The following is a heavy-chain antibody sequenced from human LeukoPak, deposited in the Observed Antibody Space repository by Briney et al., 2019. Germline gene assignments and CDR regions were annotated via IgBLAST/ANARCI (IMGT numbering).Heavy chain of an antibody. D-gene: IGHD2-15*01. Sequence: SQTLSLTCAISGDSVSSKSTAWNWIRQSPSRGLEWLGRTYYRSKWYYDYALSVKSRSTINPDTSENQFSLQLNSVTPDDTAVYYCARDGTWRLDYWGQGILVTVSS. J-gene: IGHJ4*02. CDR1: GDSVSSKSTA. CDR3: ARDGTWRLDY. CDR2: TYYRSKWYY. V-gene: IGHV6-1*01.